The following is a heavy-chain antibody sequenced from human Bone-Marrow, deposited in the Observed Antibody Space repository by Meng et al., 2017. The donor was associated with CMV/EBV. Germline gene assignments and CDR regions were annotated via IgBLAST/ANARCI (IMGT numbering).Heavy chain of an antibody. J-gene: IGHJ6*02. Sequence: SEPLSLTCPLSGGSISSYDWSWIRQPPGKGLEWIGYIYYSGSTNYNPSLKSRVTISVDTSKNQFSLKLSSVTAAETAVYYCARDGYSYGFKNYGMDVWGQGTTVTVSS. D-gene: IGHD5-18*01. V-gene: IGHV4-59*01. CDR1: GGSISSYD. CDR3: ARDGYSYGFKNYGMDV. CDR2: IYYSGST.